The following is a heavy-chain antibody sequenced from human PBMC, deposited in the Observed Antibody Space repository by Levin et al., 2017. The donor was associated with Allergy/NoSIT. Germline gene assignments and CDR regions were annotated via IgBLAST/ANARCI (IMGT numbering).Heavy chain of an antibody. D-gene: IGHD3-10*01. CDR2: INPSGGST. CDR1: GYTFTSYY. CDR3: ARDNPSGYGSGTATTMGPRFDY. Sequence: ASVKVSCKASGYTFTSYYMHWVRQAPGQGLEWMGIINPSGGSTSYAQKFQGRVTMTRDTSTSTVYMELSSLRSEDTAVYYCARDNPSGYGSGTATTMGPRFDYWGQGTLVTVSS. V-gene: IGHV1-46*01. J-gene: IGHJ4*02.